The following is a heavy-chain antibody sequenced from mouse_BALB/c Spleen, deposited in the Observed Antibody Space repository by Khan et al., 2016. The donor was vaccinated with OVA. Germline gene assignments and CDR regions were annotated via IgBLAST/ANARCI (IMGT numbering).Heavy chain of an antibody. J-gene: IGHJ3*01. V-gene: IGHV1-4*01. CDR1: GYTFTSYT. D-gene: IGHD2-14*01. CDR3: VREGAYDRYDGWFAY. CDR2: INPSNDYT. Sequence: QVQLQESGAELARPGASVKMSCKASGYTFTSYTMHWVKQRPGQGLEWIGYINPSNDYTNYNQNFKDKATLIVDKSSSTAYMQLSSLPSEDSSVYYCVREGAYDRYDGWFAYWGQGTLVTVSA.